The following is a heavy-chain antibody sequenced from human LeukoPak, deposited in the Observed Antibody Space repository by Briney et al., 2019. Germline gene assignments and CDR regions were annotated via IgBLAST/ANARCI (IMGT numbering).Heavy chain of an antibody. CDR3: AKDLGGKPYYYYGMDV. CDR1: GFTFSSYA. J-gene: IGHJ6*02. CDR2: ISGSGGTT. Sequence: PGGSLRLSCAASGFTFSSYAMSWVRQGPGKGLEWVSAISGSGGTTYYADSVKGRFTISRDNSKNTLYLQMNSLSAEDTAVYYCAKDLGGKPYYYYGMDVWGQGTTVTVSS. V-gene: IGHV3-23*01.